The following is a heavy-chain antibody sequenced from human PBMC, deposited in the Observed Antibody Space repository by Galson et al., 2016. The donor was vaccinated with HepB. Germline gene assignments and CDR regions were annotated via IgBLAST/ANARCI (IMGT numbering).Heavy chain of an antibody. CDR1: GFTFSNAW. CDR2: INPDGTKT. J-gene: IGHJ4*02. CDR3: VRDGMGTTPYDV. Sequence: SLRLSCAASGFTFSNAWMNWVRQAPGKGLVWVSHINPDGTKTAYVDSVKGRFTFSRDNAKNTLSLQMNNLRVEDTAVYYCVRDGMGTTPYDVWGQGTLVTVSS. V-gene: IGHV3-74*01. D-gene: IGHD1-7*01.